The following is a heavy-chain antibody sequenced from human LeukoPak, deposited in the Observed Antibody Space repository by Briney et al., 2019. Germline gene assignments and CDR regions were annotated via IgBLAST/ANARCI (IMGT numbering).Heavy chain of an antibody. CDR2: VYTSGNT. Sequence: SETLSLTCTVSSGSISSGSYYWSWIRQPAGKGLEWIGRVYTSGNTNYNPSLKSRVTISLDTSKNQFFLNLSSVTAEDTAVYYCARDLSGSSSYYASYDSWGQGTLVTVSS. CDR1: SGSISSGSYY. J-gene: IGHJ4*02. D-gene: IGHD6-13*01. V-gene: IGHV4-61*02. CDR3: ARDLSGSSSYYASYDS.